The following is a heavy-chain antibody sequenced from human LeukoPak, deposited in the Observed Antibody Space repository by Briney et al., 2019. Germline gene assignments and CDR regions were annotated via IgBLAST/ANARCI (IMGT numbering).Heavy chain of an antibody. D-gene: IGHD3-22*01. V-gene: IGHV1-69*05. CDR3: ARDAVDYYDSSGFDY. Sequence: SVKVSCKASGGTFSSYAISWVRQAPGQGLEWMGRVIPVFGTANYAQKFQGRVTITTDESTSTAYMELSSLRSEDTAVYYCARDAVDYYDSSGFDYWGQGTLVTVSS. CDR2: VIPVFGTA. CDR1: GGTFSSYA. J-gene: IGHJ4*02.